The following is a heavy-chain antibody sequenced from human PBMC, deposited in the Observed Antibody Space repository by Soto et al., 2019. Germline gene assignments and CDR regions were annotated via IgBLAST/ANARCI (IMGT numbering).Heavy chain of an antibody. V-gene: IGHV3-33*01. Sequence: VQLVESGGGVVQPGRSLRLSCAAYGFTFSSYGMHWVRQAPGKGLEWVAVIWYDGSNKYYADSVKGRFTISRDNSKITLYLQMNSMRAEDTAVYYCARDLDWNSLWHYDGMDVWGQGTTVTVSS. CDR1: GFTFSSYG. CDR3: ARDLDWNSLWHYDGMDV. CDR2: IWYDGSNK. D-gene: IGHD1-7*01. J-gene: IGHJ6*02.